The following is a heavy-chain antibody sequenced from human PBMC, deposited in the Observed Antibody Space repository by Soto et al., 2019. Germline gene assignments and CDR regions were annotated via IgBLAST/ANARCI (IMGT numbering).Heavy chain of an antibody. V-gene: IGHV4-34*01. CDR3: ARRRGSGYFRWFDP. J-gene: IGHJ5*02. D-gene: IGHD3-3*01. Sequence: PSETMSLTSAVYGESFWISYGGGICQHPGKGLEWIGEINHSGSTNYNPSLKSRVTISVDTSKNQFSLKLSSVTAADTAVYYCARRRGSGYFRWFDPWGQGTLVTVSS. CDR1: GESFWISY. CDR2: INHSGST.